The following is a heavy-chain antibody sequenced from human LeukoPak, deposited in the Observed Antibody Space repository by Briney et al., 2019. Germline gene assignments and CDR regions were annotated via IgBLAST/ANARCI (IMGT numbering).Heavy chain of an antibody. CDR3: ARDGFSYSSGYHYPYYFDY. Sequence: ASVSVSCKASGYTFTSYAIHWVRQAPGQRLEWMGWINAGNGNTKSSQKFQGRVTITRDTSASTAYMGLSSLRSEDTAVYYCARDGFSYSSGYHYPYYFDYWGQGTLVTVSS. D-gene: IGHD3-22*01. V-gene: IGHV1-3*01. CDR1: GYTFTSYA. CDR2: INAGNGNT. J-gene: IGHJ4*02.